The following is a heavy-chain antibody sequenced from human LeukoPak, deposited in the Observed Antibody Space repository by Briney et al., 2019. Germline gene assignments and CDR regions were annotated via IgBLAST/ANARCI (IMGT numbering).Heavy chain of an antibody. D-gene: IGHD3-22*01. CDR3: AKEVYYFDTSGLYSFAFDI. Sequence: GGSLRLSCAVSGFTVSSNFMSWVRQAPGKGLECVSAISASGGSTYYADSVKGRFTISRDNSKNTLYLQMNSLRVEDTAVYYCAKEVYYFDTSGLYSFAFDIWGQGTMVTVPS. J-gene: IGHJ3*02. CDR2: ISASGGST. CDR1: GFTVSSNF. V-gene: IGHV3-23*01.